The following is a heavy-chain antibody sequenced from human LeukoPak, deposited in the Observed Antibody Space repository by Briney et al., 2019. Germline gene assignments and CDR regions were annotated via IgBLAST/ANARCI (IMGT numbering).Heavy chain of an antibody. Sequence: SETLSLTCTVSGGSISSYYWSWIRQPPRKGLEWIGYIYYSGSTNYNPSLKSRVTISVDTSKNQFSLKLSSVTAADTAVYYCASLVVANPGAFDIWGQGTMVTVSS. CDR3: ASLVVANPGAFDI. CDR1: GGSISSYY. J-gene: IGHJ3*02. D-gene: IGHD2-15*01. CDR2: IYYSGST. V-gene: IGHV4-59*01.